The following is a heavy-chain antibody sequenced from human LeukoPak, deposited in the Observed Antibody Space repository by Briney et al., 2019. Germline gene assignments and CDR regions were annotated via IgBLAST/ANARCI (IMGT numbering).Heavy chain of an antibody. Sequence: GGSLRLSCAASGCRLSDYDMNWVRQAPGKGLEWVSSISSSSSYIYYADSVKGRFTISRDNAKNSLYLQMNSLRAEDTAVYYCLGTYYYDSSGYYYVDYWGQGTLVTVSS. CDR1: GCRLSDYD. CDR2: ISSSSSYI. CDR3: LGTYYYDSSGYYYVDY. D-gene: IGHD3-22*01. J-gene: IGHJ4*02. V-gene: IGHV3-21*01.